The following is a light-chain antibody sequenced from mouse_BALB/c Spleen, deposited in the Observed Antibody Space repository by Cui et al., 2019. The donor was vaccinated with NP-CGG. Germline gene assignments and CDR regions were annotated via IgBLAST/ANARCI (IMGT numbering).Light chain of an antibody. CDR1: TGAVTTSNY. CDR2: GTN. CDR3: ALWYSNHWV. V-gene: IGLV1*01. Sequence: QAVVTQESALTTSPGETVTLTGRSSTGAVTTSNYANWVQEKPDHVFTGLIGGTNNRAPGVPARFSGSLIGDKAALTITGAQTEDEAIYFCALWYSNHWVFGGGTKLTVL. J-gene: IGLJ1*01.